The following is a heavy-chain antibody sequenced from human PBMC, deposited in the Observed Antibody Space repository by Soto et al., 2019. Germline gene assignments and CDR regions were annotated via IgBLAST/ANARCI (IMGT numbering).Heavy chain of an antibody. Sequence: QVQLVQSGAEVKKPGASVKVSCKASGYTFTSYDINWVRQATGQGLEWMGWMNPNSGNTGYAQKSQGRVTMTRNTSISTAYMALSSLRSEDTAVYYCANRWIQLPGYYYYCMDVWGQGTTFTVSS. J-gene: IGHJ6*02. V-gene: IGHV1-8*01. CDR2: MNPNSGNT. CDR3: ANRWIQLPGYYYYCMDV. D-gene: IGHD5-18*01. CDR1: GYTFTSYD.